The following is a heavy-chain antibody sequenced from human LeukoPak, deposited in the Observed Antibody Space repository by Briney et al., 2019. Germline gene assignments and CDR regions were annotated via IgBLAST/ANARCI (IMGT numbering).Heavy chain of an antibody. J-gene: IGHJ4*02. CDR3: AKIMGSRHC. CDR2: ISGSGGST. CDR1: GFTFSSYA. V-gene: IGHV3-23*01. D-gene: IGHD3-10*01. Sequence: GGSLRLSCTASGFTFSSYAMSWVRQAPGKGLEWVSAISGSGGSTYYADSVKRLFTISGDNSKNTLYIQMNSLRADATAVYYAAKIMGSRHCWGQGTLGTVSS.